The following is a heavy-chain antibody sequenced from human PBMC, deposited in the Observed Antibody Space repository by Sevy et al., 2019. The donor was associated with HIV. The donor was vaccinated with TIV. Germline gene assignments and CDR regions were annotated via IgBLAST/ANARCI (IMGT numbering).Heavy chain of an antibody. V-gene: IGHV3-7*01. CDR2: IKEDGSEK. D-gene: IGHD2-15*01. J-gene: IGHJ4*02. Sequence: GGSLRLSCAASGFSFSSFWMSWVRQSPGKGLEWVANIKEDGSEKDYVDSVKGRFTFSRDNAKNSLYLQMNSLRAEDTAVYYCAREGQWSHPGDYWGQGTLVTVSS. CDR1: GFSFSSFW. CDR3: AREGQWSHPGDY.